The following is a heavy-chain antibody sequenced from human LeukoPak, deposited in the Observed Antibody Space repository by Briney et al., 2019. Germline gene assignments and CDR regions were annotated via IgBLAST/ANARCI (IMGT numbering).Heavy chain of an antibody. D-gene: IGHD3-10*01. V-gene: IGHV1-2*02. CDR2: INPKSGGT. CDR1: GYTFTDYY. CDR3: ARDKLRYFDY. Sequence: GASVKVFCKASGYTFTDYYMHWVRQAPGQGLEWMGWINPKSGGTNYAQQFQGRVTMTRDTSISTAYMELSRLRSDDTAMYYCARDKLRYFDYWGQGTLVTVSS. J-gene: IGHJ4*02.